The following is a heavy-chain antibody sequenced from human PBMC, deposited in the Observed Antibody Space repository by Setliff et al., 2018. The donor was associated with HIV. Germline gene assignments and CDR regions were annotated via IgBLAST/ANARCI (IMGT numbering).Heavy chain of an antibody. Sequence: PSETLSLTCVVSDDSFSNYDWTWIRQSPGKALEWIGYISSSGTTTYNPSLRSRVTISIETSNTRFFLWLRSATAADTATYFCARLGRAIDDGGSSLRLDFWGQGMLVTVSS. CDR1: DDSFSNYD. CDR3: ARLGRAIDDGGSSLRLDF. CDR2: ISSSGTT. V-gene: IGHV4-4*09. D-gene: IGHD2-21*01. J-gene: IGHJ4*02.